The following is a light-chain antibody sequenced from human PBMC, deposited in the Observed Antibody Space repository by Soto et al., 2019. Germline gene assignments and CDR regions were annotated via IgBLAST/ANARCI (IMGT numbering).Light chain of an antibody. CDR3: QQRSNSPFT. CDR2: DAS. V-gene: IGKV3-11*01. CDR1: QSVSSY. J-gene: IGKJ3*01. Sequence: EIVLTQSPATLSLSPGERATLSCRASQSVSSYLAWYHQKPGQAPRLLIYDASNRATGIPARFSGSGSGTDFTLAISSLEPDDFAVYYCQQRSNSPFTFGPGTKVDIK.